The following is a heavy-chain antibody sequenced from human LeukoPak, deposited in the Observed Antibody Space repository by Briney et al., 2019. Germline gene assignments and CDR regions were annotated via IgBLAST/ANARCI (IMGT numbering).Heavy chain of an antibody. D-gene: IGHD3-10*01. Sequence: GGSLRLSCAASGFTFSSYGMHWVGQAPGNGMEWVAVISYDGSNKYYADSVKGRFTISRDNSKNTLYLQMNSLRAEDTAVYYCAKGRPATPGRTGYYFDYWGQGTLVTVSS. J-gene: IGHJ4*02. CDR2: ISYDGSNK. V-gene: IGHV3-30*18. CDR3: AKGRPATPGRTGYYFDY. CDR1: GFTFSSYG.